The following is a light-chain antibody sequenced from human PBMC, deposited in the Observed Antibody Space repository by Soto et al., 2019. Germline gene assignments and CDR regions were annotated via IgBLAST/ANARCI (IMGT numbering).Light chain of an antibody. J-gene: IGKJ4*01. CDR1: QSISSW. Sequence: DIQITESPSTLSAFVGDSVTVTCRATQSISSWLAWYQQTTGEAPQLLIYKASNLESGVPSRFSGSRSGTDFTLSLSRLQPDDFSTYYCQQYNSYPLTFGGGTKVDIK. CDR3: QQYNSYPLT. CDR2: KAS. V-gene: IGKV1-5*03.